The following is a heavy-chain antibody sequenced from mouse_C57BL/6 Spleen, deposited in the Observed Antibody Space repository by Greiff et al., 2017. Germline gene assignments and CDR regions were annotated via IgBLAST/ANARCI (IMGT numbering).Heavy chain of an antibody. Sequence: VQLQQSGAELVRPGASVKLSCTASGFNIKDYYMHWVKQRPEQGLEWIGRIDPEDGDTEYAPKFQGKATMTADTSSNTADLQLSSLTSEDTAVYYCTLFITTVVDYWGQGTTLTVSS. CDR3: TLFITTVVDY. CDR2: IDPEDGDT. J-gene: IGHJ2*01. D-gene: IGHD1-1*01. CDR1: GFNIKDYY. V-gene: IGHV14-1*01.